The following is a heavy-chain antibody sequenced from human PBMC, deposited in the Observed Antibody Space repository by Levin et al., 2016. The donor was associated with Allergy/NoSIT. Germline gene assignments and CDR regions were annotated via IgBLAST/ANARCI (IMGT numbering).Heavy chain of an antibody. CDR3: AKDVIVGVRSDYFDF. J-gene: IGHJ4*02. CDR2: ISGSGGST. Sequence: GESLKISCAASGFTFRSYAMNWVRQAPGKGLEWVSIISGSGGSTHYADSVKGRFTISRDNSRNTLYLQMNSLRLEDTAIYYCAKDVIVGVRSDYFDFWGQGTQVTVSS. D-gene: IGHD1-26*01. CDR1: GFTFRSYA. V-gene: IGHV3-23*01.